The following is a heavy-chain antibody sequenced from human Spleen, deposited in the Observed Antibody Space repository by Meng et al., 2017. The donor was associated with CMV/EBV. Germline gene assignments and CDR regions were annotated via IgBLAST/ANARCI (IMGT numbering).Heavy chain of an antibody. CDR1: GDSISNSNYY. CDR2: IYYSGYT. D-gene: IGHD6-13*01. CDR3: ARIGWSSWPGISWFDP. Sequence: SETLSLTCTVSGDSISNSNYYWGWIRQPPGKGLEWIGYIYYSGYTNYIPSLKSRATISVDRPKKQFSLELTSVTAADTAVYFCARIGWSSWPGISWFDPWGLGTLVTVSS. V-gene: IGHV4-61*05. J-gene: IGHJ5*02.